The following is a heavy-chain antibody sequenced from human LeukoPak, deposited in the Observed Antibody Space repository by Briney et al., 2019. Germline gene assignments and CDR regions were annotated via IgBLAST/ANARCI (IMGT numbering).Heavy chain of an antibody. CDR2: INPRIGGT. D-gene: IGHD2-2*01. CDR3: ARGSGTSWFDY. CDR1: GYTFTGNY. V-gene: IGHV1-2*02. Sequence: GSVRVSCKASGYTFTGNYMHWVRPAPGQGLEWMGWINPRIGGTNYAQKFQARVTMTRDTSISTAYMELSSLRFDDTALYYCARGSGTSWFDYWGQGTLVTVSS. J-gene: IGHJ4*02.